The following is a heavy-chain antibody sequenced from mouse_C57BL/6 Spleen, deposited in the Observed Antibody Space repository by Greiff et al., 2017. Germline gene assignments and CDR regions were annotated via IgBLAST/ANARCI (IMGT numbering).Heavy chain of an antibody. CDR3: ARLVTTGHWYFDV. V-gene: IGHV1-80*01. CDR1: GYAFSSYW. Sequence: QVQLKESGAELVKPGASVKISCKASGYAFSSYWLNWVKQRPGKGLEWIGQIYPGDGDTTYNGKFKGKATLTADKSSSTAYMQLSSLPSEDSAVYFCARLVTTGHWYFDVWGTGTTVTVSS. D-gene: IGHD2-2*01. CDR2: IYPGDGDT. J-gene: IGHJ1*03.